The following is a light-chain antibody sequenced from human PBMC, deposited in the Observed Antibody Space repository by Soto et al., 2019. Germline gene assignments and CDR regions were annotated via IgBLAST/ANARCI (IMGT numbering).Light chain of an antibody. J-gene: IGKJ1*01. V-gene: IGKV1-39*01. CDR2: AAS. CDR1: QGISTY. CDR3: QQSYSTTWT. Sequence: DIQMTQSPSSLSASVGDRVTITCRASQGISTYLNWYQRKPRKAPKLLIYAASSLQSGVPSRFSGSGSETDFTLTISSLQPEHSATYSCQQSYSTTWTFGQGTKVDIK.